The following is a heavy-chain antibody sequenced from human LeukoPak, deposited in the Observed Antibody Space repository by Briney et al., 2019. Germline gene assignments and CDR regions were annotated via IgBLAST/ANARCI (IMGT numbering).Heavy chain of an antibody. J-gene: IGHJ4*02. D-gene: IGHD1-26*01. Sequence: PGGSLRLSCAASGFTFSNAWMSWVRQAPGKGLEWVGRIKSKTDGGTTDYAAPVKGRFTISRDDSKNTLYLQMNSLKTEDTAVYYCTTRIVEWELLDYWGQGTLVTVSS. CDR3: TTRIVEWELLDY. CDR1: GFTFSNAW. CDR2: IKSKTDGGTT. V-gene: IGHV3-15*01.